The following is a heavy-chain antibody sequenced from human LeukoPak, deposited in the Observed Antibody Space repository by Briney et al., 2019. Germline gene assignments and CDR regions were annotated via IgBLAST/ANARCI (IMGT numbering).Heavy chain of an antibody. J-gene: IGHJ4*02. Sequence: ASVKVSCKTSGYTFTGYYMHWVRQAPGQGLEWMGWINPNSGGTNYAQKFQGRVTMTRDTSISTAYMELSRLRSDDTAVYYCASLAVAGNLTPFDYWGQGTLVTVSS. D-gene: IGHD6-19*01. CDR2: INPNSGGT. CDR1: GYTFTGYY. CDR3: ASLAVAGNLTPFDY. V-gene: IGHV1-2*02.